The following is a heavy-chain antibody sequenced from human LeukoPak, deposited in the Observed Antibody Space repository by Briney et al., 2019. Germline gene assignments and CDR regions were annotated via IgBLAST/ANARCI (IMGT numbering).Heavy chain of an antibody. Sequence: PSETLSLTCTVSGGSISSYYWSWLRQPPGKGLEWIGYIYYTGSTNYNPSLESRVTISVDTSKNQFSLKLSSVTAADTAVYYCARDQRSGDYWFDPWGQGTLVTVSS. D-gene: IGHD4-17*01. V-gene: IGHV4-59*01. J-gene: IGHJ5*02. CDR1: GGSISSYY. CDR3: ARDQRSGDYWFDP. CDR2: IYYTGST.